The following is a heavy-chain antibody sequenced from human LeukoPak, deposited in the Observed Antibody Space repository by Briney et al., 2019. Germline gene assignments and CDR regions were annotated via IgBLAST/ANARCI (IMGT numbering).Heavy chain of an antibody. D-gene: IGHD3-22*01. CDR1: GYSFSNSC. J-gene: IGHJ4*02. CDR3: ARRGPSSSGYYSGFEH. CDR2: IYPRDSDT. Sequence: LGEPLNISCKGSGYSFSNSCSGWVRKLYGKGLEWMAIIYPRDSDTSYSPSFQGQVTISADNSISTAFLQCTSLKAADTVIYFWARRGPSSSGYYSGFEHWGQGTLVTAAS. V-gene: IGHV5-51*01.